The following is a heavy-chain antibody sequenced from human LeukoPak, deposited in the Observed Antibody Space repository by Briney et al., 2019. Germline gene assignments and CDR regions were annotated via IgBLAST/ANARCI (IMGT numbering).Heavy chain of an antibody. CDR2: FYHSGST. V-gene: IGHV4-38-2*02. D-gene: IGHD6-19*01. CDR1: GYSISSGSY. CDR3: ATWTLYSSGWYTLDAFDI. J-gene: IGHJ3*02. Sequence: SETLSLTCTVSGYSISSGSYWGWIRQPPGKGLEWIGSFYHSGSTYYNPSLKSRVTISVDTSKNQFSLKLSSLTAADTAVYFCATWTLYSSGWYTLDAFDIWGQGTMVTVSS.